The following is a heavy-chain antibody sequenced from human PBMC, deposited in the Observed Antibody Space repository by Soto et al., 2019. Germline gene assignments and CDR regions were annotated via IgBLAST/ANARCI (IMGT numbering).Heavy chain of an antibody. CDR2: MNPNSGNT. Sequence: ASVKVSCKASGYTFTSYDINWVRQATGQGLEWMGWMNPNSGNTGYAQKFQGRVTMTRNTSISTAYMELSSLRSEDTAVYYCARGRFLLPSFDYWGQGTLVTVSS. D-gene: IGHD2-15*01. CDR3: ARGRFLLPSFDY. V-gene: IGHV1-8*01. CDR1: GYTFTSYD. J-gene: IGHJ4*02.